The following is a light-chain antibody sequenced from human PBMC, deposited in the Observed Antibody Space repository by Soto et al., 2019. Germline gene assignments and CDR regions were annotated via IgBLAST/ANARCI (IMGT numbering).Light chain of an antibody. V-gene: IGKV4-1*01. CDR3: QQFYTSPLT. Sequence: DIAMTQSPDSLAVSLGERASINCKSSQSISYSSNNKNYLAWYQQKPGQPPKLVINWASTRESGVPDRFSGSGSGTDFTLTISSLQAEDVAVYYCQQFYTSPLTFGQGTKVEIK. CDR2: WAS. J-gene: IGKJ1*01. CDR1: QSISYSSNNKNY.